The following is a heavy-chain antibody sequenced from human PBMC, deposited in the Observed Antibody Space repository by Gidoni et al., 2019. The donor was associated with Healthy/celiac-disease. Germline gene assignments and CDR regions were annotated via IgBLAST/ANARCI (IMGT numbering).Heavy chain of an antibody. CDR2: ISGSGGST. D-gene: IGHD3-10*01. Sequence: EVQLLESGGGLVQPGGSLRLSCAASGFTFSSYAMSWVRQAPGKGLGWVSAISGSGGSTYYADSVKGRFTISRDNSKNTLYLQMNSLRAEDTAVYYCAKVAIGGRTTTMVRETKYDAFDIWGQGTMVTVSS. CDR3: AKVAIGGRTTTMVRETKYDAFDI. J-gene: IGHJ3*02. CDR1: GFTFSSYA. V-gene: IGHV3-23*01.